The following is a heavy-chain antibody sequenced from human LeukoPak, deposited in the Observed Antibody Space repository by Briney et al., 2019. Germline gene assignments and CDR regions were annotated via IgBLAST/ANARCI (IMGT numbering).Heavy chain of an antibody. CDR1: GGSISSSSYY. CDR3: ARPPHSSSSA. CDR2: IYYSGST. D-gene: IGHD6-6*01. J-gene: IGHJ5*02. V-gene: IGHV4-39*01. Sequence: KTSETLSLTGTVSGGSISSSSYYWGWIRQPPGKGLEWIGSIYYSGSTYYNPSLKSRVTISVDTSKNQFSLKLSSVTAADTAVYYCARPPHSSSSAWGQGTLVTVSS.